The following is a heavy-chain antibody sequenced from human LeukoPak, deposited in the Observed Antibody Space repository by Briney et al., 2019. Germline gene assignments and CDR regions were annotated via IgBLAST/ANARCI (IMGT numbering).Heavy chain of an antibody. CDR2: ISPSGGST. CDR1: GYTFTSNY. J-gene: IGHJ4*02. V-gene: IGHV1-46*01. CDR3: ARDVGYYYDSSGYGPVLYY. Sequence: GASVKVSCKAFGYTFTSNYMHWVRQAPGQGPEWMGVISPSGGSTTYAQKFQGRVTLTRDMSTSTAYMELSSLRSEDTAVYYCARDVGYYYDSSGYGPVLYYWGQGTLVTVSS. D-gene: IGHD3-22*01.